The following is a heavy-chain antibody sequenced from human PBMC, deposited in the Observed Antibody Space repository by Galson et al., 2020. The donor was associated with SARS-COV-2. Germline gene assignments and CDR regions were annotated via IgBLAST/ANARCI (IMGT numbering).Heavy chain of an antibody. CDR1: GDSVSSNSVA. CDR3: ARDTSSSSGPHFDY. J-gene: IGHJ4*02. Sequence: SETLSLTCVISGDSVSSNSVAWNWIRQSPSRGLEWLGKTYYRSKWSTNYAASVKSRITINPNTSKNQFSLQLNSVTAEDTAVYYCARDTSSSSGPHFDYWGQGSLVTVSS. D-gene: IGHD6-6*01. CDR2: TYYRSKWST. V-gene: IGHV6-1*01.